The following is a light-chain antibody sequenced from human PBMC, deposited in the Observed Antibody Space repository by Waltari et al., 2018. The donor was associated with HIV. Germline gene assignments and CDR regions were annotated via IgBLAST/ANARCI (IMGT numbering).Light chain of an antibody. V-gene: IGLV2-23*02. J-gene: IGLJ2*01. Sequence: QSALTQPASVSGSPGQSITISCTGTSSDVGNYNLVSWYQQHPGKAPKLMIYEVSKRPSGVANRFSGSKSGNTASLTISELQAEDEADYYCCSYAGSVVFGGGTKLTVL. CDR3: CSYAGSVV. CDR2: EVS. CDR1: SSDVGNYNL.